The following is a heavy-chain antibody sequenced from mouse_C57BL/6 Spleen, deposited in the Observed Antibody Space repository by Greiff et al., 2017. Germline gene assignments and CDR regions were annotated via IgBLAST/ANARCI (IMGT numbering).Heavy chain of an antibody. D-gene: IGHD1-1*01. V-gene: IGHV1-64*01. Sequence: VKLMESGAELVKPGASVKLSCKASGYTFTSYWMHWVKQRPGQGLEWIGMIHPNSGSTNYNEKFKSKATLTVDKSSSTAYMQLSSLTSEDSAVYYCARSRYCGSGYWYFDGWGTGTTVTVSS. CDR2: IHPNSGST. CDR1: GYTFTSYW. J-gene: IGHJ1*03. CDR3: ARSRYCGSGYWYFDG.